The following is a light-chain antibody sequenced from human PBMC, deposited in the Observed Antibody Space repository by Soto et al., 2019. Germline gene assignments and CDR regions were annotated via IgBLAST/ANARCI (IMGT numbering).Light chain of an antibody. Sequence: EIVLTQSPGTLSLSPGESATLSCRASQSVSSNLAWYQQKPGQAPRLLIYDASNRATGIPARFSGSGSGTDFTLTISSLETEDFAVYYCQQRSDWPLTFGGGTKGDIK. CDR3: QQRSDWPLT. J-gene: IGKJ4*01. V-gene: IGKV3-11*01. CDR2: DAS. CDR1: QSVSSN.